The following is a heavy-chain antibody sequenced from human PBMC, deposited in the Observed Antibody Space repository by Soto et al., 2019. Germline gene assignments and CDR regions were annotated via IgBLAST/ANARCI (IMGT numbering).Heavy chain of an antibody. V-gene: IGHV3-30-3*01. CDR1: GFTFSSYA. D-gene: IGHD3-22*01. CDR2: ISYDGSNK. CDR3: ATDLHYESSGYYYF. Sequence: QVQLVESGGGVVQPGRSLRLSCAASGFTFSSYAMHWVRQAPGKGLEWVAVISYDGSNKYYADSVKGRFTISRDNSKNALYMQMNSLRAEDTAVYYCATDLHYESSGYYYFWGQGTLVTVSS. J-gene: IGHJ4*02.